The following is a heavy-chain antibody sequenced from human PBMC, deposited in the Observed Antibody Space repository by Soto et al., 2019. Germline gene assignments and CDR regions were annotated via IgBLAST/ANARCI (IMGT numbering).Heavy chain of an antibody. CDR2: VSHRGTA. CDR3: ARIHWSQSSLDY. D-gene: IGHD6-19*01. V-gene: IGHV4-30-2*01. Sequence: SETLSLTCAVSGGSIDSTDYFLTWIRQPPGKGLEWIGYVSHRGTAYSIPSLKGRLTLSMDSSQTQFSLKLTSVTAADSAVYYCARIHWSQSSLDYWGRGILVTVSS. CDR1: GGSIDSTDYF. J-gene: IGHJ4*02.